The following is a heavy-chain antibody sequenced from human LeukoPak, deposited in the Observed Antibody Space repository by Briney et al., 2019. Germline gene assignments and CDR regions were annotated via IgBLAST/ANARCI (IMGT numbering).Heavy chain of an antibody. CDR2: IYTSGST. CDR3: ARYEQRPTYSYYMDV. CDR1: GGSISSQY. V-gene: IGHV4-4*09. D-gene: IGHD1-1*01. J-gene: IGHJ6*03. Sequence: PSETLSLTCTVSGGSISSQYWSWIRQSPGKGLEWIGYIYTSGSTNHNPSLKSRATISVDPSKHHFPLTLSSVTAADTAVYYCARYEQRPTYSYYMDVWGKGTTVAVSS.